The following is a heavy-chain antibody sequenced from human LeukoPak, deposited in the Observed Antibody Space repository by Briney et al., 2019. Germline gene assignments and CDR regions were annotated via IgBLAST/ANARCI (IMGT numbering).Heavy chain of an antibody. D-gene: IGHD1-26*01. CDR1: GGSISGYY. J-gene: IGHJ4*02. CDR2: IHYSGNT. V-gene: IGHV4-59*08. Sequence: SETLSLTCTVSGGSISGYYWSWIRQPPAKGLEWIAYIHYSGNTNYNPSLKSRVTVSVDTSKNQFSLRLSSVTAADTAVYYCARHSNGGTYPLDSWGQGTLVTVSS. CDR3: ARHSNGGTYPLDS.